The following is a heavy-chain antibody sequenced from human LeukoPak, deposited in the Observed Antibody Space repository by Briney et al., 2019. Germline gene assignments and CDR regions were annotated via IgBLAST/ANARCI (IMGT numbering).Heavy chain of an antibody. CDR1: GGSISSYY. Sequence: SETLSLTCTVSGGSISSYYWSWIRQPPGEGLEWIGYIYYSGSTNYNPSLKSRVTISVDTSKNQFSLKLSSVTAADTAVYYCARAKFFDSRFDYWGQGTLVTVSS. V-gene: IGHV4-59*01. D-gene: IGHD3-22*01. CDR3: ARAKFFDSRFDY. J-gene: IGHJ4*02. CDR2: IYYSGST.